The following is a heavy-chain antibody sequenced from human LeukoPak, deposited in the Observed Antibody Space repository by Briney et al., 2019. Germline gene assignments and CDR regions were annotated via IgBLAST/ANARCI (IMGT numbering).Heavy chain of an antibody. CDR2: INPNSGGT. J-gene: IGHJ4*02. CDR3: ARPRYDSSGYRRYYFDY. CDR1: GYTFTGYY. Sequence: VASVKVSCKASGYTFTGYYMHWVRQAPGQGLEWMGRINPNSGGTNYAQKFQGRVTMTRDTSISTAYMELSRLRSDDTAVYYCARPRYDSSGYRRYYFDYWGQGTLVTVSS. V-gene: IGHV1-2*06. D-gene: IGHD3-22*01.